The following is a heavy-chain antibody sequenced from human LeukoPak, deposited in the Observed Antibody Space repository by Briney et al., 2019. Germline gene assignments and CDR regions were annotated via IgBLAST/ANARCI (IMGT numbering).Heavy chain of an antibody. CDR2: ISGSGGST. CDR3: AEDSNSWIPDY. Sequence: GGSLRLSCAASGFTFNNYDMSWVRQAPGKGLEWVSAISGSGGSTYYADSVKGRFTISRDNSKSTLFLQMNSLRAEDTAVYYCAEDSNSWIPDYWGQGTLVTVSS. CDR1: GFTFNNYD. V-gene: IGHV3-23*01. J-gene: IGHJ4*02. D-gene: IGHD5-18*01.